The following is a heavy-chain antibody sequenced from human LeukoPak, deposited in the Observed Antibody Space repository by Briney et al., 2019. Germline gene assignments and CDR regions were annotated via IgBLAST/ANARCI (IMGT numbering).Heavy chain of an antibody. D-gene: IGHD3-3*01. CDR3: AREVTRYDFWSGYYVGWFDP. CDR2: IYYSGST. V-gene: IGHV4-39*01. J-gene: IGHJ5*02. Sequence: SETLSLTCTVSGGSISSSSYYWGWIRQPPGKGLEWIGSIYYSGSTYYNPSLKSRVTISVDTSKNQFSLKLSSVTAADTAVYYCAREVTRYDFWSGYYVGWFDPWSQGTLVTVSS. CDR1: GGSISSSSYY.